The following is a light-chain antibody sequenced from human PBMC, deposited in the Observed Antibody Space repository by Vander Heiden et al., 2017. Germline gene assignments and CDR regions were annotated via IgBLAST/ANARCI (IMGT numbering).Light chain of an antibody. CDR1: ALLKKY. J-gene: IGLJ2*01. CDR3: YSTDSSGNPVV. Sequence: SYELSQSHSVSVSPGQTDRITCSGDALLKKYPTWDQQKSGQAPGLVIYEDSKRPSGIPEIFSGSSSGTMATLTISGAQVEDEADYYCYSTDSSGNPVVFGGGTKLTVL. CDR2: EDS. V-gene: IGLV3-10*01.